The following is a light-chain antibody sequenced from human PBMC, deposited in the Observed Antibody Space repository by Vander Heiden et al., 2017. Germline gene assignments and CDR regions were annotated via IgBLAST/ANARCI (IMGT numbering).Light chain of an antibody. CDR1: SSNIGNNY. J-gene: IGLJ2*01. CDR2: YHN. CDR3: GTWDSSLSAVV. V-gene: IGLV1-51*01. Sequence: QSVLTQPPSVSAATGQKVNISSAGSSSNIGNNYLSWYQQLPGTAPKLLIYYHNKRPSGIPDRFSGSKSGTSATLGITGLQTGDEADYYCGTWDSSLSAVVFGGGTKLTVL.